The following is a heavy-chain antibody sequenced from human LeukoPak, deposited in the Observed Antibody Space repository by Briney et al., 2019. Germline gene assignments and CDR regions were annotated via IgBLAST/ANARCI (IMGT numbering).Heavy chain of an antibody. Sequence: GGSLRLSCAASGFTFSSYWMSWVREAPGKGLEWVAKIKQDGSEKYYVDSVKGRFTISRDNAKNSLYLQMNSLRAEDTAVYYCARDFALLTGYYPFDYWGQGTLVTVSS. CDR2: IKQDGSEK. CDR1: GFTFSSYW. J-gene: IGHJ4*02. D-gene: IGHD3-9*01. CDR3: ARDFALLTGYYPFDY. V-gene: IGHV3-7*01.